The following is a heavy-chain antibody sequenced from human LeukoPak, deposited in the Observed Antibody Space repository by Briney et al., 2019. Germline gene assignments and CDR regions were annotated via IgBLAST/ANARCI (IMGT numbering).Heavy chain of an antibody. CDR1: GGSISSYY. J-gene: IGHJ3*02. D-gene: IGHD3-10*01. CDR3: ARVGAGSQPHRDLDAFDI. V-gene: IGHV4-59*01. CDR2: IYYSGST. Sequence: SETLSLTCTVSGGSISSYYWSWIRQPLGKGLEWIGYIYYSGSTNYNPSLKSRVTISVDTSKNQFSLKLSSVTAADTAVYYCARVGAGSQPHRDLDAFDIWGQGTMVTVSS.